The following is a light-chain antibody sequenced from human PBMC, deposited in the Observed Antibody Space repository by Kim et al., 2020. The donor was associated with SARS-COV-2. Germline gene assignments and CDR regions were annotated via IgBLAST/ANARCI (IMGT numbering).Light chain of an antibody. J-gene: IGKJ2*01. CDR3: LQDYNYPYT. CDR2: SAS. CDR1: QCIRND. V-gene: IGKV1-6*01. Sequence: STSVGDSVTITCRASQCIRNDLGWYQQKPGKAPKLLIYSASSLQSGVPSRFSGGGSGTDFTLTISILQPEDFATYYCLQDYNYPYTFGQGTKLEIK.